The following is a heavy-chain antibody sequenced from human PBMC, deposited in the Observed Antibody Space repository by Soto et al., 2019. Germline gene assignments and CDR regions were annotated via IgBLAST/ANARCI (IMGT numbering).Heavy chain of an antibody. J-gene: IGHJ4*02. Sequence: PSQTLSLTCAISGDSVSSTSTAWSWIRQSPSRGLEWLGRTYYRSNWYTDYAVSVKSRITISPDTSKNQFSLQLNSVTPEDTAVYYCARGPHYRGSVWGQGTLVTVSS. D-gene: IGHD3-10*01. V-gene: IGHV6-1*01. CDR3: ARGPHYRGSV. CDR2: TYYRSNWYT. CDR1: GDSVSSTSTA.